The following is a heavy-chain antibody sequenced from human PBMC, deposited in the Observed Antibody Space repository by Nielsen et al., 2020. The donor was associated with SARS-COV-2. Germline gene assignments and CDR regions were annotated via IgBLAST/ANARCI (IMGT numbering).Heavy chain of an antibody. J-gene: IGHJ3*02. CDR3: ARADYGRLADAFDI. D-gene: IGHD4-17*01. CDR2: IHYTGST. Sequence: SETLSFTCTISSASINNFYWSWIRQPPGKGLEWIGYIHYTGSTKHNPSLRSRATISVDTSKKQISLMLSPVTAADTAIYYCARADYGRLADAFDIWGQGTAVTVSS. V-gene: IGHV4-59*01. CDR1: SASINNFY.